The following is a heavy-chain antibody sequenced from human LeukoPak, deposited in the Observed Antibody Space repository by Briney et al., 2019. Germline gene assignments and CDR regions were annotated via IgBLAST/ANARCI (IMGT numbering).Heavy chain of an antibody. CDR1: GFTFSNFE. CDR3: VSDAFDI. CDR2: ISSSGSAI. V-gene: IGHV3-48*03. Sequence: GGSLRLPCAASGFTFSNFEMTWVRQAPEKGLELVSYISSSGSAIYYADSVKGRFTISRDNAKHSLYLQMNSLRAEDTAVYYCVSDAFDIWGQGTMVTVSS. J-gene: IGHJ3*02.